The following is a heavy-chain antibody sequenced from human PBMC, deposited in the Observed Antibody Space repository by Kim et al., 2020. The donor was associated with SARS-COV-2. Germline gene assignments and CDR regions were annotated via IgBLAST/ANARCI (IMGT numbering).Heavy chain of an antibody. J-gene: IGHJ4*02. CDR3: ALGEYYYGSGSYSVALDY. V-gene: IGHV4-34*01. D-gene: IGHD3-10*01. Sequence: KSRVTISVDTSKNQFSLKLSSVTAADTAVYYCALGEYYYGSGSYSVALDYWGQGTLVTVSS.